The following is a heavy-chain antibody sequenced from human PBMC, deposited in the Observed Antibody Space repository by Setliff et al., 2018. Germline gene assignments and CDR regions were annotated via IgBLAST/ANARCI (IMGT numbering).Heavy chain of an antibody. Sequence: SETLSLTCTVSGGSISSSSYYWGWIRQPPGKGLEWIGSIYYSGSTYYNQSLKSRVTISVDTSKNQFSLKLSSVTAADTAVYYCARESAYCSGGSCYFLGVVWFDPWGQGTLVTVSS. J-gene: IGHJ5*02. D-gene: IGHD2-15*01. V-gene: IGHV4-39*07. CDR2: IYYSGST. CDR3: ARESAYCSGGSCYFLGVVWFDP. CDR1: GGSISSSSYY.